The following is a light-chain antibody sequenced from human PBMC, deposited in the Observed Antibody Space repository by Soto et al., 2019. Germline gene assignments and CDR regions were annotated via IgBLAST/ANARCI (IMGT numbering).Light chain of an antibody. Sequence: EIVLTQSPGTLSLSPGEIATLSCRASQSVSSSYLAWYQQKPGQAPRLLIYGASSRATGIPDRFSGSGSGTDFTLTINRLEPEDFAVYYCQLYGISPHFGQGTRLEIK. V-gene: IGKV3-20*01. J-gene: IGKJ5*01. CDR2: GAS. CDR1: QSVSSSY. CDR3: QLYGISPH.